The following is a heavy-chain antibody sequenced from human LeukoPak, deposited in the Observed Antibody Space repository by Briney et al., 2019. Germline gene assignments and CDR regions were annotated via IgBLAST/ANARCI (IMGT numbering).Heavy chain of an antibody. V-gene: IGHV3-11*04. CDR2: IGKWGDSI. D-gene: IGHD6-13*01. CDR1: GFTFNDYY. CDR3: ESGRTAGSSWPFYY. J-gene: IGHJ4*02. Sequence: PGGSLRLSCAASGFTFNDYYKRWMRHAPGKALVWISYIGKWGDSIKHIDSVKGRFTISRDNAKNSLSLQINSLRAEDTAVNYCESGRTAGSSWPFYYWGQGTPVTVSS.